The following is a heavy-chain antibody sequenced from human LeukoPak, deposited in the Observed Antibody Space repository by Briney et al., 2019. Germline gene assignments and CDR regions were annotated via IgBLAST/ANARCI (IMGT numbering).Heavy chain of an antibody. V-gene: IGHV4-39*07. D-gene: IGHD2-15*01. CDR1: GGSISSSSYY. CDR2: IHYSGST. Sequence: PSETLSLTCTVSGGSISSSSYYWAWIRQPPGKGLEWIGSIHYSGSTYYNPSLQSRVTISIDTSKNQFSLKLRFVTAADTAVYYCASSSGCSGGSRYRLSIASFDYWGQGTLVTVSS. CDR3: ASSSGCSGGSRYRLSIASFDY. J-gene: IGHJ4*02.